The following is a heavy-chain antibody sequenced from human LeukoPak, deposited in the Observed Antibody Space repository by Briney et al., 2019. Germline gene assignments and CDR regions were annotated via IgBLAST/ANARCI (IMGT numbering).Heavy chain of an antibody. CDR2: ISSSGSTI. CDR3: ARDYDYVWGSYRYTLDY. Sequence: GGSLRLSCAASGFTFSSYEMNWVRQAPGKGLEWVSYISSSGSTIYYADSVKGRFTISRDNAKNSLYLQMNSLRAEDTAVYYCARDYDYVWGSYRYTLDYWGQGTLVTVSS. V-gene: IGHV3-48*03. CDR1: GFTFSSYE. D-gene: IGHD3-16*02. J-gene: IGHJ4*02.